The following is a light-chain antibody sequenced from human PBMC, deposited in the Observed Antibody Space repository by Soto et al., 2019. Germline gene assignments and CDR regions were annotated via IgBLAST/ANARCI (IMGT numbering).Light chain of an antibody. Sequence: LTQPPSASGSPGQSVTISCTGTSSDICGYNYVSWYQQHPGKAPKLMIYEVSKRPSGVPDRFSGSKSGNTASLTVSGLQAEDVADYYCSSYAGSNNYVFGSGTKVTVL. V-gene: IGLV2-8*01. J-gene: IGLJ1*01. CDR3: SSYAGSNNYV. CDR1: SSDICGYNY. CDR2: EVS.